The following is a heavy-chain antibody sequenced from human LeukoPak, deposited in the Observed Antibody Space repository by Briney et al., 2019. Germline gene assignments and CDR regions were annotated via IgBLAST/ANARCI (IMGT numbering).Heavy chain of an antibody. V-gene: IGHV3-21*01. Sequence: GGSLRLSCAASGFTFSSYSMNWVRQAPGKGLEWVSSISSSSSYIYYADSVKGRFTISRDNAKNSLYLQMNSLRAEDTAVYYCARGDIGGLLDGYCSSTSCYMDYWGQGTLVTVSS. D-gene: IGHD2-2*02. CDR2: ISSSSSYI. CDR1: GFTFSSYS. CDR3: ARGDIGGLLDGYCSSTSCYMDY. J-gene: IGHJ4*02.